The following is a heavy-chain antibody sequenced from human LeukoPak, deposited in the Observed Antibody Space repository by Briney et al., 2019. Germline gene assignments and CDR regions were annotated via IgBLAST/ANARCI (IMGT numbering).Heavy chain of an antibody. Sequence: ASVKVSCKASDYSFSTCVINWVRQAPGQGLEWMGWISAYNGNANYAQKLLGRVTMTTDTSTNTAYMELRSLRSDDTAVYYCAIVGRSFYYGLDVWGRGTTVTVSS. CDR1: DYSFSTCV. V-gene: IGHV1-18*01. CDR3: AIVGRSFYYGLDV. D-gene: IGHD2-15*01. J-gene: IGHJ6*02. CDR2: ISAYNGNA.